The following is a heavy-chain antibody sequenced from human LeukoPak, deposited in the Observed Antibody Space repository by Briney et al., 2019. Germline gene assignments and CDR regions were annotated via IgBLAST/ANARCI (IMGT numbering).Heavy chain of an antibody. CDR2: IWYGGSNK. D-gene: IGHD3-10*01. Sequence: GRSLRLSCAASGFTFRSYGMHWVRQAPGKGLEWVAGIWYGGSNKYYADSVKGRFTISRDNSKNTLYLQMNSLRAEDTTVYYCARDKDITMVRGVLFDYWGQGTLVTVSS. CDR1: GFTFRSYG. V-gene: IGHV3-33*01. CDR3: ARDKDITMVRGVLFDY. J-gene: IGHJ4*02.